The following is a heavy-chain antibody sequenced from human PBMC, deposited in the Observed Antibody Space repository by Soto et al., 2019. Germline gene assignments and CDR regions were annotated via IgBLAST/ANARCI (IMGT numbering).Heavy chain of an antibody. V-gene: IGHV3-11*01. D-gene: IGHD1-26*01. CDR3: ARQLFRGVGATSH. J-gene: IGHJ4*02. CDR1: GFTFSDYY. Sequence: QVQLLESGGGLVKPGGSLRLSCVASGFTFSDYYLSWIRQAPGKGLEWVSYISPGGDVTYYGDSVKGRFTISRDNTKTALYLLMNSLTTDDTAVYYCARQLFRGVGATSHWGQGALVSVSS. CDR2: ISPGGDVT.